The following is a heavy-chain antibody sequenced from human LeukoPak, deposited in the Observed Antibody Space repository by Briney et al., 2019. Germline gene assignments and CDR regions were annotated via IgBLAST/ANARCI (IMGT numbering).Heavy chain of an antibody. Sequence: PGGSLRHSCAASGFIFSTYNMNWVRQSPGKGLEWISSVSSSSSYIYYIDSVKGRFTISRDNAKNSLYLRMNSLRAEDTAVYYCARDKLGSYNDYWGQGTLVTVSS. CDR3: ARDKLGSYNDY. CDR1: GFIFSTYN. V-gene: IGHV3-21*01. D-gene: IGHD1-26*01. J-gene: IGHJ4*02. CDR2: VSSSSSYI.